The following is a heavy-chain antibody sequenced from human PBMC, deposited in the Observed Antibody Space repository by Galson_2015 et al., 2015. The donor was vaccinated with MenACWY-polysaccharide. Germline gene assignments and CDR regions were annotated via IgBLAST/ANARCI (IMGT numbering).Heavy chain of an antibody. CDR3: AKRAPMVTPLFNGMDV. J-gene: IGHJ6*02. CDR1: GFTFSNYA. V-gene: IGHV3-23*01. Sequence: SLRLSCAASGFTFSNYAMSWVRQAPGKGLDWVSAISSSGSTTYYADSVKGRFAISRDNSKNTLYLQMSSLRAEDTAVYYCAKRAPMVTPLFNGMDVWGQGTTVTVSS. D-gene: IGHD4/OR15-4a*01. CDR2: ISSSGSTT.